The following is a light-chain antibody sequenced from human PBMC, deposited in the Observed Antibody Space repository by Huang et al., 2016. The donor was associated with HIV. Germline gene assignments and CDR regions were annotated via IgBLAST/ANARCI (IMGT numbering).Light chain of an antibody. CDR1: PSVSSY. Sequence: EIVFTQSPATLSLSPGDIATLSCRASPSVSSYFAWDQQKPGQAPRLLIYATSNRATGVPARLSGSGSGTDFTLTISSLEHEDFANYYCQQRISWPPSYTCGQGTKVEI. CDR2: ATS. J-gene: IGKJ2*01. V-gene: IGKV3-11*01. CDR3: QQRISWPPSYT.